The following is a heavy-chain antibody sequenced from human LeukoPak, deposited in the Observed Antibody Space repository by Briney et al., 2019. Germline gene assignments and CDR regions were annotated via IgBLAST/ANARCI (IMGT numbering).Heavy chain of an antibody. D-gene: IGHD6-19*01. CDR1: GYTFTSYG. CDR2: ISAYNGNT. V-gene: IGHV1-18*01. J-gene: IGHJ4*02. Sequence: ASVKVSCKASGYTFTSYGISWVRQAPGQGLEWMGWISAYNGNTNYAQKLQGRVTMTTETSTSTAYMELRSLRSDATAVYYCAIAVAPYYFDYWGQGTLVTVSS. CDR3: AIAVAPYYFDY.